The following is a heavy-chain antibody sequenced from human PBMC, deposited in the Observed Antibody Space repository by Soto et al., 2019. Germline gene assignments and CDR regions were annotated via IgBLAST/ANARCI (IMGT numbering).Heavy chain of an antibody. CDR1: GFTFSSSE. J-gene: IGHJ3*01. Sequence: EVQLVESGGGLAQSGGSLRLSCAVSGFTFSSSEMYWVRQAPGKGLEWISYIHPSGQPIFYADSVKGRFTISRDNANNSLFLQMNSLRAEDTAVYYCARRASRWGQGTMVTVSS. CDR3: ARRASR. D-gene: IGHD1-26*01. CDR2: IHPSGQPI. V-gene: IGHV3-48*03.